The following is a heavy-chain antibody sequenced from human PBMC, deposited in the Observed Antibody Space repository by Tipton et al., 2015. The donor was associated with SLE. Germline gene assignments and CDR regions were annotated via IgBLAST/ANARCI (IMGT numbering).Heavy chain of an antibody. J-gene: IGHJ5*02. CDR1: GFAFEDYT. CDR3: AKDRVRQGATGTPVDH. V-gene: IGHV3-43*01. Sequence: GSLRLSCAASGFAFEDYTMEWVRQIPGKGLEWVSLITWGGVRTYYADSVRGRFTISRDNSKNSLFLQMNSLRTEDTALYYCAKDRVRQGATGTPVDHWGQGTLVTVSS. CDR2: ITWGGVRT. D-gene: IGHD1-26*01.